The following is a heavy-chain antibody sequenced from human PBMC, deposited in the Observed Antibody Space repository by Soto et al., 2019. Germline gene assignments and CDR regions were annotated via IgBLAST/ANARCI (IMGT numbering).Heavy chain of an antibody. V-gene: IGHV1-24*01. Sequence: GASVKVSCKVSGYTLTELSMHWVRQAPGKGLEWMGGFDPEDGETIYAQKFQGRVTMTEDTSTDTAYMELSSLRSEDTAVYYCATSSPGAYYYYYGMDVWGQGTTVTVSS. CDR2: FDPEDGET. CDR1: GYTLTELS. J-gene: IGHJ6*02. CDR3: ATSSPGAYYYYYGMDV.